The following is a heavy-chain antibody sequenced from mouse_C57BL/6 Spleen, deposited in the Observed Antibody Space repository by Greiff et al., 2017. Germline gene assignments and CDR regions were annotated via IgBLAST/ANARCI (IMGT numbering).Heavy chain of an antibody. Sequence: QVQLQQSGAELVRPGASVKLSCKASGYTFTDYYINWVKQRPGQGLEWIARIYPGSGNTYYNEKFKGKATLTAEKSSSTAYMQLSSLTSEDSAVYFCAREGATGTYYIDYWGQGTTLTVSS. J-gene: IGHJ2*01. CDR2: IYPGSGNT. CDR3: AREGATGTYYIDY. V-gene: IGHV1-76*01. D-gene: IGHD4-1*02. CDR1: GYTFTDYY.